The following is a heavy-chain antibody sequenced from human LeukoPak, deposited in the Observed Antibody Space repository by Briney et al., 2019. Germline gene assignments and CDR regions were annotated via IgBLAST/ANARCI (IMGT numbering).Heavy chain of an antibody. CDR3: ARAQRYYYDSSGYYNFDY. Sequence: GGSLRLSCAASGFTFSSYAMSWVRQAPGKGLEWVSAISGSGHSTYYADSVKGRFTISRDNSKNTLYLQMNSLRAEDTAVYYCARAQRYYYDSSGYYNFDYWGQGTLVTVSS. V-gene: IGHV3-23*01. CDR2: ISGSGHST. D-gene: IGHD3-22*01. CDR1: GFTFSSYA. J-gene: IGHJ4*02.